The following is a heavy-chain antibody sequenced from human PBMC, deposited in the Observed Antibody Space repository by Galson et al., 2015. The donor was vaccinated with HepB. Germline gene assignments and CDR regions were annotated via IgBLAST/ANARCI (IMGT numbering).Heavy chain of an antibody. V-gene: IGHV3-23*01. J-gene: IGHJ4*02. CDR3: AKGDGYSGYGVDY. Sequence: LRLSCAASGFTFSTYAMSWVRQAPGKGLEWVSSISGSGGSTYYADSVEGRFTISRDNSKNTLYLQMNNLRHEDPAVYYCAKGDGYSGYGVDYWGQGTLVTVSS. CDR2: ISGSGGST. CDR1: GFTFSTYA. D-gene: IGHD5-12*01.